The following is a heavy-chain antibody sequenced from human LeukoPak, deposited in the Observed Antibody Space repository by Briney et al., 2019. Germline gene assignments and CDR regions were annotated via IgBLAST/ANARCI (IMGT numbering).Heavy chain of an antibody. V-gene: IGHV4-59*08. CDR2: VHYTGST. CDR1: GGSVSGYY. Sequence: PSETLSLTCTVSGGSVSGYYWSWIRQPPGKGLQWIGYVHYTGSTNYNPSLKSRATMSVDTSKNQFSLKLSSVTAADTAVYYCARHGGIAVAGPDYWGQGTLVTVSS. D-gene: IGHD6-19*01. J-gene: IGHJ4*02. CDR3: ARHGGIAVAGPDY.